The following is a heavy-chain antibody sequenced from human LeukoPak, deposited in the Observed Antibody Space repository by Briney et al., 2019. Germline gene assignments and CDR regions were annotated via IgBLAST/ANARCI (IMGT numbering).Heavy chain of an antibody. V-gene: IGHV3-13*01. Sequence: GGSLRLACAASGFTFSRYDMHWVRQPTGKGLEWVSGIGTAGEIYYPGSVKGRFTISRENAKNSLYLQMNSLRAGDTAVYYCARAGYSSSWYSRYFDLWGRGTLVTVSS. CDR1: GFTFSRYD. CDR2: IGTAGEI. J-gene: IGHJ2*01. CDR3: ARAGYSSSWYSRYFDL. D-gene: IGHD6-13*01.